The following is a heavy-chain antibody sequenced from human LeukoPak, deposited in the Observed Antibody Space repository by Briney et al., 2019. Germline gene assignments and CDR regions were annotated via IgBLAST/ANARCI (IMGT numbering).Heavy chain of an antibody. CDR3: AREFPNLDTPPYYMDV. CDR1: GGSFSGYY. J-gene: IGHJ6*03. CDR2: VNHSGST. D-gene: IGHD1-14*01. Sequence: SETLSLTCAVYGGSFSGYYWSWIRQPPGKGLEWIGEVNHSGSTNYNPSLKSRVTISVDTSKNQFSLKLSSVTAADTAVYYCAREFPNLDTPPYYMDVWGKGTTVTVSS. V-gene: IGHV4-34*01.